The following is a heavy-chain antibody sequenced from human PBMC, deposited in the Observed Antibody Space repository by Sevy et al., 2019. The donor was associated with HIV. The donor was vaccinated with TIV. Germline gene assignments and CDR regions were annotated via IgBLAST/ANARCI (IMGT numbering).Heavy chain of an antibody. V-gene: IGHV4-59*12. Sequence: SETLSLTCTVSGGSMSNYYWSWIRQPPGKGLEWIGYIYYSGSTNYKPSLKSRVTISVDTSKNQFSLKLSSVTAADTAVYYCARGSGYSNWFDPWGQGTLVTVSS. CDR1: GGSMSNYY. J-gene: IGHJ5*02. CDR3: ARGSGYSNWFDP. CDR2: IYYSGST. D-gene: IGHD4-4*01.